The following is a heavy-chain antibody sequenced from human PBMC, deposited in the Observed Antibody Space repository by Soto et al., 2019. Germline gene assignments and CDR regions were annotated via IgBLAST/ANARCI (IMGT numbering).Heavy chain of an antibody. J-gene: IGHJ6*02. D-gene: IGHD3-3*01. CDR1: GFTFSSYA. CDR3: AKAILEWLLTYYYYYGMDV. V-gene: IGHV3-23*01. Sequence: GGSLRLSCAASGFTFSSYAMSWVRQAPGKGLEWVSAISGSGGSTYYADSVKGRFTISRDNSKNTLYLQMNSLRAEDTAVYYCAKAILEWLLTYYYYYGMDVWGQGTTVTVSS. CDR2: ISGSGGST.